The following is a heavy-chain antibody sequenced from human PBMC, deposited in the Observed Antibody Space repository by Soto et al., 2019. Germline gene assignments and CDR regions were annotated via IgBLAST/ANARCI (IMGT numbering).Heavy chain of an antibody. CDR2: IYYSGST. D-gene: IGHD6-19*01. J-gene: IGHJ4*02. Sequence: SETLSLTCTVSGGSISSYYWSWIRQPPGKGLEWIGYIYYSGSTNYNPSLKSRVTISVDTSKNQFSLKLSSVTAADTAVYYCAREDSSGWYVFDYWGQGTLVTVS. V-gene: IGHV4-59*01. CDR3: AREDSSGWYVFDY. CDR1: GGSISSYY.